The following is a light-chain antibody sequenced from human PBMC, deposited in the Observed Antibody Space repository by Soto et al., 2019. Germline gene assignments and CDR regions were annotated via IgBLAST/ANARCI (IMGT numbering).Light chain of an antibody. CDR3: QHYNTYSRA. V-gene: IGKV1-5*03. CDR2: KAS. Sequence: DIQMTQSPSTLSASVGDRITITCRASQSISTWLAWYQQKPGKAPKLLIYKASSLQSGVPSRFSGSGSGTEFTLTISSLQPDDFATYSGQHYNTYSRAFGQGTKVEIK. CDR1: QSISTW. J-gene: IGKJ1*01.